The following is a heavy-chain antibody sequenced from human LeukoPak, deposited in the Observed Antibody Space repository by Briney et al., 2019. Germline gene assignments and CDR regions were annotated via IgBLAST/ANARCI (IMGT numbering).Heavy chain of an antibody. CDR3: ARTPRIVVVSYYYGMDV. D-gene: IGHD2-2*01. V-gene: IGHV1-2*02. CDR2: INPKNGGT. Sequence: GASVKVSCKASGYTFTGQYLHWVRQAPGQGLEWMGFINPKNGGTTYAQKFQDRLTITRDTSISTAYMELSRLGSADTAVYYCARTPRIVVVSYYYGMDVWGQGTTVTVSS. J-gene: IGHJ6*02. CDR1: GYTFTGQY.